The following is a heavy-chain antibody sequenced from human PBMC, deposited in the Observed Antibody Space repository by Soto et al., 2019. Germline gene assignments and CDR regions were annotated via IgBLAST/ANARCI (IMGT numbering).Heavy chain of an antibody. D-gene: IGHD3-3*01. V-gene: IGHV1-69*04. J-gene: IGHJ3*01. CDR2: IIPILGIA. Sequence: SVKVSCKASGGTFSSYTISWVRQAPGQGLEWMGRIIPILGIANYARKFQGRVTITADKSTSTAYMELSSLRSEDTAVYYCARELLIGITIFGVAPGAFDXWGQGTMVTVSS. CDR3: ARELLIGITIFGVAPGAFDX. CDR1: GGTFSSYT.